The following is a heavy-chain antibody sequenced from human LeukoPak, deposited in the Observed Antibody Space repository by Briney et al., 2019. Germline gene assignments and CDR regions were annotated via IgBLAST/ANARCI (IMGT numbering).Heavy chain of an antibody. J-gene: IGHJ2*01. V-gene: IGHV3-53*01. Sequence: PGDSLRLSCVASGFTFSSTHMSWYRQAPGKGLEWVSVIYNRGDRNYADSVKGRFTISRDNSKDTLYLQMDSLRVEDTAVYYCARGTVTSRTWYFDLWGRGTLVTVSS. CDR3: ARGTVTSRTWYFDL. CDR2: IYNRGDR. D-gene: IGHD4-17*01. CDR1: GFTFSSTH.